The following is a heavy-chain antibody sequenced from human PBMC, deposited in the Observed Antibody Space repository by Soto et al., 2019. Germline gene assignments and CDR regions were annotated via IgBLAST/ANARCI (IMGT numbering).Heavy chain of an antibody. D-gene: IGHD3-22*01. V-gene: IGHV1-3*01. CDR1: GYTFSSYA. CDR2: INAGNGNT. CDR3: ARGSYDSSSYYLSY. J-gene: IGHJ4*02. Sequence: ASVKVASKASGYTFSSYAMHWVRQAPGQRLEWMGWINAGNGNTKYSQKFQGRVTITRDTSASTAYMELSSLRSEDTAVYYCARGSYDSSSYYLSYWGQGTLVTVSS.